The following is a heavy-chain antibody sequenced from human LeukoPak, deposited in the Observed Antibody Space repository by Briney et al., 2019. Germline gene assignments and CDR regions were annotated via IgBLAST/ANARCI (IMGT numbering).Heavy chain of an antibody. CDR3: ASSLTRVDDAFDI. V-gene: IGHV3-53*01. CDR2: IFSGGDI. CDR1: GFTVSSNY. D-gene: IGHD4-11*01. Sequence: TGGSLRLSCAASGFTVSSNYLGWVRQAPGKGLEWVSVIFSGGDINSADSVKGRFTIFRDNAKNSLYLQMDSLRDEDTAVYYCASSLTRVDDAFDIWGQGTTVTVSS. J-gene: IGHJ3*02.